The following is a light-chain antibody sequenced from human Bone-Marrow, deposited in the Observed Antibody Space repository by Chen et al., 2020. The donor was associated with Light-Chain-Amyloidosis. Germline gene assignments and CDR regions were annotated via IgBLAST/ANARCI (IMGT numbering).Light chain of an antibody. Sequence: EIVLTQSPGTLSLSPGESASLSCRASKSISDRYLAWYQQKPGQAPRLLIFGSSTRATGIPDRFTGSGSGTDFTLSISSLEPEDFAVYFCQQYSMSPPITFGQGTRLEIK. J-gene: IGKJ5*01. CDR3: QQYSMSPPIT. CDR1: KSISDRY. V-gene: IGKV3-20*01. CDR2: GSS.